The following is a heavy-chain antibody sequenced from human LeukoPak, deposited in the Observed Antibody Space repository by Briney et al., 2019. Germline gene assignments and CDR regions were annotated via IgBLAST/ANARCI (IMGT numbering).Heavy chain of an antibody. Sequence: SETLSLTCAVYGGSFSGYYWSWIRQPPGKGLEWIGEINHSGSTNYNPSLKSRVTISVDTSKNQFSLKLSSVTAADTAVYYCARGYYDFWSGYCYFDYWGQGTLVTVSS. J-gene: IGHJ4*02. CDR2: INHSGST. D-gene: IGHD3-3*01. V-gene: IGHV4-34*01. CDR3: ARGYYDFWSGYCYFDY. CDR1: GGSFSGYY.